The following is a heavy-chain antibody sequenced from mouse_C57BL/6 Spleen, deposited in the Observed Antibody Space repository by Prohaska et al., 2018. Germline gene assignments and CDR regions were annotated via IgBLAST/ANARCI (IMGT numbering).Heavy chain of an antibody. V-gene: IGHV11-2*01. CDR3: MRYDGYYWYFDV. CDR2: INSDGSAI. CDR1: GFTFSGFW. D-gene: IGHD2-3*01. J-gene: IGHJ1*03. Sequence: EVQLLETGGGLVQPGGSRGLSCEGSGFTFSGFWMSWVRQTPGKTLEWIRDINSDGSAINYAPSIKDRFTSFRDNDKSTLYLQMSNVRSEDTATYFCMRYDGYYWYFDVWGTGTTVTVSS.